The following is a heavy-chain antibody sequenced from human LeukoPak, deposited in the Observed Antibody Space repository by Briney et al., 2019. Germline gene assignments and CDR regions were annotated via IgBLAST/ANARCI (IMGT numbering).Heavy chain of an antibody. D-gene: IGHD5-24*01. J-gene: IGHJ2*01. CDR1: GFTFDDYA. V-gene: IGHV3-9*03. CDR3: AKGPTIWWYFDL. Sequence: GGSLRLSCAASGFTFDDYAMHWVRQAPGKGLEWVSGISWNSGSIGYADSVKGRFTISRDNAKNSLYLQMNSLRAEDMALCYCAKGPTIWWYFDLWGRGTLVTVSS. CDR2: ISWNSGSI.